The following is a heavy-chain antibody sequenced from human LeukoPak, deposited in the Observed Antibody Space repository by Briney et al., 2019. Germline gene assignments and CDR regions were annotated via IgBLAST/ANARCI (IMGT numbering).Heavy chain of an antibody. CDR3: ARVSDSGWYKDAFDI. D-gene: IGHD6-19*01. CDR2: ISSSSSYI. V-gene: IGHV3-21*01. J-gene: IGHJ3*02. CDR1: GFTFSSYS. Sequence: GGSLRLSCAASGFTFSSYSMNWVRPAPGKGLGWVSSISSSSSYIYYADSVKGRFTISRDNAKNSLYLQMNSLRAEDTAVYYCARVSDSGWYKDAFDIWGQGTMVTVSS.